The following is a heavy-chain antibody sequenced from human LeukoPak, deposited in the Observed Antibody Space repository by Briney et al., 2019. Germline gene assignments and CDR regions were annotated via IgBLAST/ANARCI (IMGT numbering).Heavy chain of an antibody. CDR1: GGSFSGYY. Sequence: PSETLSLTCAVYGGSFSGYYWSWIRQPPGKGLEWIGEINHSGSTNYNPSLKSRVTISVDTSKNQFSLKLSSVTAADTAVYYCARDLQGPWGRGTLVTVSS. CDR2: INHSGST. J-gene: IGHJ5*02. V-gene: IGHV4-34*01. CDR3: ARDLQGP.